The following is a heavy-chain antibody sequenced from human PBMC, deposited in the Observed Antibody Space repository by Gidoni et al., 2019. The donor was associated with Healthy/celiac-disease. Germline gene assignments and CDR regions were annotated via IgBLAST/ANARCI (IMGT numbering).Heavy chain of an antibody. CDR3: ARGVGKFMVDFDY. CDR1: GGSFSGYY. CDR2: INHSGST. J-gene: IGHJ4*02. Sequence: QVQLQQWGAGLLKPSETLSPTCAVYGGSFSGYYWSWIRQPPGKGLEWIGEINHSGSTNYNPSLKSRVTISVDTSKNQFSLKLSSVTAADTAVYYCARGVGKFMVDFDYWGQGTLVTVSS. D-gene: IGHD3-16*01. V-gene: IGHV4-34*01.